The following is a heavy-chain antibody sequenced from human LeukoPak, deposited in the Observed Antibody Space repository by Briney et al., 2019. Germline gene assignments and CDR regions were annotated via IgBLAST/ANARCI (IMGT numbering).Heavy chain of an antibody. CDR1: GYTFTGYY. J-gene: IGHJ3*02. Sequence: ASVKVSCKTSGYTFTGYYMHWVRQAPGQGLEWMGWINPNSGGTNYAQKFQGRVTMTRDTSISTAYMELSSLRSDDTAVYYCARDTPHSYNWNDKLSYAFDIWGQGTMVTVSS. V-gene: IGHV1-2*02. D-gene: IGHD1-20*01. CDR3: ARDTPHSYNWNDKLSYAFDI. CDR2: INPNSGGT.